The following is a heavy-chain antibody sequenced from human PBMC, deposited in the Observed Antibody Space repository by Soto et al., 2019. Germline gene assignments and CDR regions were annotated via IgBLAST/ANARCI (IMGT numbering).Heavy chain of an antibody. D-gene: IGHD6-13*01. J-gene: IGHJ3*01. Sequence: QVQLVQSGAEVKKPGASVRVSCKASGYTFTSYYIHWVRQAPGQGPEWMGMISPSSGGTDYAQKFQGRVTMTMDTSTSTVYMELSSLRSEDTAVYFCTRSIITTAGTDAFDLWGQGTLVTVSS. CDR1: GYTFTSYY. V-gene: IGHV1-46*03. CDR2: ISPSSGGT. CDR3: TRSIITTAGTDAFDL.